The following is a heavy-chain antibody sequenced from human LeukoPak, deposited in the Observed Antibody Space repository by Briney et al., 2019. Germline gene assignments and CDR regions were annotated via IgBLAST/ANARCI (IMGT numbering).Heavy chain of an antibody. CDR2: IYRGDT. J-gene: IGHJ4*02. CDR3: TFYYCSSGSCYFDT. Sequence: GGSLRLSCAVSGFTAGYNYMSWVRQAPGKGLEWVSVIYRGDTYYSDSVKGRFIISRDDSKNTVFLQMNSLSADDTAVYFCTFYYCSSGSCYFDTWGQGTLVAVSS. V-gene: IGHV3-53*01. CDR1: GFTAGYNY. D-gene: IGHD2-15*01.